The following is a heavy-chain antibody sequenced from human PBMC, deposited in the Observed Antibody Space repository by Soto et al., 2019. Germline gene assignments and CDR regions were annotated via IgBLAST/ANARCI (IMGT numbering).Heavy chain of an antibody. J-gene: IGHJ4*02. CDR1: GGSIRSDSYY. Sequence: TSETLSLTCTVSGGSIRSDSYYWSWVRQHPGKGLEWIGYIFHSGSTFYNPSLKSRLTIALDTSKSQFSLKLNSVTAADTAVYYCARYLRSGRTTDYFDHWGQGALVTVSS. D-gene: IGHD4-17*01. V-gene: IGHV4-31*03. CDR3: ARYLRSGRTTDYFDH. CDR2: IFHSGST.